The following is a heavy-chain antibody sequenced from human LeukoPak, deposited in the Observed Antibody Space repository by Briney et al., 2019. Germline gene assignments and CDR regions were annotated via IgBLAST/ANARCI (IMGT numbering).Heavy chain of an antibody. J-gene: IGHJ3*02. Sequence: GGSLRLSCAASGFTFSSYSMNWVRQAPGKGLEWVSSISSSSSYIYYADSVKGRFTISRDNAKNSLYLQMNSLRAEDTAVYYCARGQGVEAFDIWGQGTMVTVSS. D-gene: IGHD1-1*01. CDR3: ARGQGVEAFDI. CDR1: GFTFSSYS. V-gene: IGHV3-21*01. CDR2: ISSSSSYI.